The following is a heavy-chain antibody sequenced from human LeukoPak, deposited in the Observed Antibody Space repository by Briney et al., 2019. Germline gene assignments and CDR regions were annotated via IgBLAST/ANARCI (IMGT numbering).Heavy chain of an antibody. V-gene: IGHV4-39*07. CDR3: ARGGGPTGYYFDY. Sequence: PSETLSLTCTVSGGSISSSSYYWTWIRQPPGKGLEWIGEINHSGSTNYNPSLKSRVTISVDTSKNQFSLKLSSVTAADTALYYCARGGGPTGYYFDYWGRGTLVTVSS. CDR1: GGSISSSSYY. J-gene: IGHJ4*02. CDR2: INHSGST. D-gene: IGHD1-26*01.